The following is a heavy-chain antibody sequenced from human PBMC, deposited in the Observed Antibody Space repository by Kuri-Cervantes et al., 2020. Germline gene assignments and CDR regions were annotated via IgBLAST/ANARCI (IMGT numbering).Heavy chain of an antibody. V-gene: IGHV3-11*04. CDR3: ARGGHSGRFDP. D-gene: IGHD6-19*01. Sequence: GGSLRLSCAASGFTFSDYYLTWIRQAPGKGLEWVSYISSSGGTRYYADSVKGRFTISRDNAKNSLYLQMNSLRAEDTAVYYCARGGHSGRFDPWGQGTLVTVSS. J-gene: IGHJ5*02. CDR2: ISSSGGTR. CDR1: GFTFSDYY.